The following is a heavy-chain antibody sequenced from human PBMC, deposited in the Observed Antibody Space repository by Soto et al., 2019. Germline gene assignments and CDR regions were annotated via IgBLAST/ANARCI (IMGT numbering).Heavy chain of an antibody. Sequence: VGSLRLSCGASGFTFSSYAMSWVRQAPGKGLEWVSAISGSGGSTYYADSVKGRFTISRDNSKNTLYLQMNSLRAEDTAVYYCAKVGPESIAARPRALNAFDIWGQGTMVTVSS. CDR3: AKVGPESIAARPRALNAFDI. V-gene: IGHV3-23*01. CDR2: ISGSGGST. J-gene: IGHJ3*02. D-gene: IGHD6-6*01. CDR1: GFTFSSYA.